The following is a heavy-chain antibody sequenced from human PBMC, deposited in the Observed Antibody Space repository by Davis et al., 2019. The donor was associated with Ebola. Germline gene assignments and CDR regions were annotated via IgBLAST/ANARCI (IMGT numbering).Heavy chain of an antibody. CDR2: IYYTGST. CDR3: SERGSSV. D-gene: IGHD3-10*01. V-gene: IGHV4-59*11. J-gene: IGHJ4*02. Sequence: PGGSLRLSCTVSGVSIITHYWSWIRQPPGKRLEWIGSIYYTGSTNYNSSLYSRVTISVDTSKDQFSLKLTSVTAADTAMYYCSERGSSVWGQGVVVTVSS. CDR1: GVSIITHY.